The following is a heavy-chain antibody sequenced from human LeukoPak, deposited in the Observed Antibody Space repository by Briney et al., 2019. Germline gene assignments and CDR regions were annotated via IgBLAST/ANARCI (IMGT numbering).Heavy chain of an antibody. CDR2: IYYSGST. D-gene: IGHD3-3*01. V-gene: IGHV4-39*01. Sequence: SETLSLTCTVSGGSISSSSYYWGWTRQPPGKGLEWIGSIYYSGSTYYNTSLKSRITISVDTSKNQFSLKLSSVTAADTAVYYCARHGPTGIVLRFLEWLLGYFDYWGQGTLVTVSS. CDR3: ARHGPTGIVLRFLEWLLGYFDY. J-gene: IGHJ4*02. CDR1: GGSISSSSYY.